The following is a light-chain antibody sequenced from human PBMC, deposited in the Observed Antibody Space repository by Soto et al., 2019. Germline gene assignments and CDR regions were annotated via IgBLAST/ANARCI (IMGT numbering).Light chain of an antibody. V-gene: IGKV1-5*01. CDR1: QSISSW. J-gene: IGKJ1*01. CDR3: QQYSTYPWT. Sequence: DTQMTQSPSTLSASVGDRVTITCRASQSISSWLAWYQQKPGKAPKVLIFDASSLESGVPSRFSGSGSATEFTLTISSLQPDDFATYYCQQYSTYPWTFGQGTKVEIK. CDR2: DAS.